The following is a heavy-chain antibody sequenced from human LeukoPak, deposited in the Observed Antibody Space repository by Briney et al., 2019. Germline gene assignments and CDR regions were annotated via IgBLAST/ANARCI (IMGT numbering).Heavy chain of an antibody. CDR1: GYTLTELS. CDR2: FDPEDGET. CDR3: AKWGCSGADCYPFHY. J-gene: IGHJ4*02. Sequence: AASVKVSCKVSGYTLTELSMHWVRQAPGKGLEWMGGFDPEDGETIYAQKFQGRVTMTEDTSTDTAYMELSSLRSEDTAVYYCAKWGCSGADCYPFHYWGQGTLVTVSS. V-gene: IGHV1-24*01. D-gene: IGHD2-21*02.